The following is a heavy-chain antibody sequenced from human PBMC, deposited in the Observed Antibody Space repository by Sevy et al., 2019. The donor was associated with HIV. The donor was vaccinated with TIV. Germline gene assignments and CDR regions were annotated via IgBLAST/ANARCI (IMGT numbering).Heavy chain of an antibody. D-gene: IGHD3-3*01. J-gene: IGHJ4*02. CDR1: GFTFSSYA. Sequence: GESLKISCAASGFTFSSYAMSWVRQAPGKGLVWVSDISGSEGGTYYADSVKGRFTISRDNSSNTLYLQMNSLRAEDTAVYYCAGIFGDLFDYWGQGTLVTVSS. CDR3: AGIFGDLFDY. CDR2: ISGSEGGT. V-gene: IGHV3-23*01.